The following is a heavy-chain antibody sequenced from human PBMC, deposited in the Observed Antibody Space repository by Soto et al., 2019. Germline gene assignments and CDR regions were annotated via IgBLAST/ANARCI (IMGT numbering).Heavy chain of an antibody. J-gene: IGHJ4*02. CDR1: GFTFSSYS. V-gene: IGHV3-48*04. CDR3: ARGNYYGAGSYSNFDY. D-gene: IGHD3-10*01. CDR2: ISSSSSTI. Sequence: GGSLRLSCAASGFTFSSYSMNWVRQAPGKGLEWVSYISSSSSTIYYADSVKGRFTISRDNAKNSRYLQMNSLRAEDAAVYDCARGNYYGAGSYSNFDYWGQGTLVTVSS.